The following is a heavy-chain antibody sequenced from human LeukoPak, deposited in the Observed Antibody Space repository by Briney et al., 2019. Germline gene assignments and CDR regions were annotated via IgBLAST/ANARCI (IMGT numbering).Heavy chain of an antibody. D-gene: IGHD1-14*01. Sequence: GGSLRLSCAASGFTFSNHQMNWVRQAPGKGLEWVSSITNSYIYYAESVKGRFTISRDNAKNSLYLQMNRLRAEDTAVYYCARDAGRMDVWGQGTTVTVSS. J-gene: IGHJ6*02. V-gene: IGHV3-21*01. CDR1: GFTFSNHQ. CDR2: ITNSYI. CDR3: ARDAGRMDV.